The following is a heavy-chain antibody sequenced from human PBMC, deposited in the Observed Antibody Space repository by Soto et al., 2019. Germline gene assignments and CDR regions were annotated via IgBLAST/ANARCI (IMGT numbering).Heavy chain of an antibody. CDR3: AKIVSSGYYYYMDV. Sequence: SETLSLTCTVSGGSISSYYWSWFRQPPGKGLEWIGYIYYSGSTNYNPSLKSRVTISVDTSKNQFSLKLSSVTAADTAVYYCAKIVSSGYYYYMDVWGKGTTVT. D-gene: IGHD3-22*01. V-gene: IGHV4-59*01. CDR1: GGSISSYY. J-gene: IGHJ6*03. CDR2: IYYSGST.